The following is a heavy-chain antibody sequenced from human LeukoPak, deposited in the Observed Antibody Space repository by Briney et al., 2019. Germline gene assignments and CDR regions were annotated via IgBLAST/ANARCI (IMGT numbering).Heavy chain of an antibody. V-gene: IGHV4-61*01. D-gene: IGHD5-18*01. Sequence: SETLSLTCTVSGGSVSSYNYYWSWIRQPPGKGLEWIGYSYYSGSTNYNPSLKSRVTISIDTSKNQFSLKLSSVTAADTAMYYCARIVPYNYGYIDYWGQGALVTVSS. CDR1: GGSVSSYNYY. CDR3: ARIVPYNYGYIDY. CDR2: SYYSGST. J-gene: IGHJ4*02.